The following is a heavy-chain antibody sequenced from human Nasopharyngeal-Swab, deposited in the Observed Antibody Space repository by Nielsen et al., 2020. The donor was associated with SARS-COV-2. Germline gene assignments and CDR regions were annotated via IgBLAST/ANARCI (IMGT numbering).Heavy chain of an antibody. CDR3: ARGFDY. CDR1: GGSISSYY. CDR2: IYYSGST. J-gene: IGHJ4*02. Sequence: SETLSLTCTVSGGSISSYYWSCIRQPPGKGLEWIGYIYYSGSTNYNPSLKSRVTILVDTSKNQFSLKLSSVTAADTAVYYCARGFDYWGQGTLVTVSS. V-gene: IGHV4-59*13.